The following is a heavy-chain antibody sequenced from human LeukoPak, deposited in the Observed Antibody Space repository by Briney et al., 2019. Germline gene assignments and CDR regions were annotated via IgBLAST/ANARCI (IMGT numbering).Heavy chain of an antibody. CDR2: INPSDDGT. J-gene: IGHJ4*02. CDR3: ARVRVGAPAILDY. D-gene: IGHD1-26*01. V-gene: IGHV1-46*01. CDR1: GYTFTNYY. Sequence: ASVKVSCKASGYTFTNYYMHWVRQAPGQGLEWMGIINPSDDGTTYAQKFQGRVTMTRDTSTSTVYMELSSLRSEDTAVYYCARVRVGAPAILDYWGQGTLVTVSS.